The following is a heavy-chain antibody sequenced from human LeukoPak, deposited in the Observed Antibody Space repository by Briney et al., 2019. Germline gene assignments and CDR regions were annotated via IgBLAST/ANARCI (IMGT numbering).Heavy chain of an antibody. CDR3: ARESYDSFDH. CDR2: IYYSGST. J-gene: IGHJ4*02. CDR1: GGSISSHY. Sequence: SETLSLTCTVSGGSISSHYWSWIRQPPGKGLEWIGYIYYSGSTNYNPSLKSRVTISVDTSKNQFSLKLSSVTAADTAVYYCARESYDSFDHWGQGTLVTVSS. D-gene: IGHD5-12*01. V-gene: IGHV4-59*11.